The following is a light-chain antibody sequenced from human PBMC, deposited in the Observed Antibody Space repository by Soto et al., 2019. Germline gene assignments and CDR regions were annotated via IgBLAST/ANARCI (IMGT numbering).Light chain of an antibody. J-gene: IGLJ2*01. V-gene: IGLV1-40*01. Sequence: QSVLTQPPSVSGAPGQRVTISCTGTSSDLGAGFDVHWYQQLPGTAPKLLIYGNRNRPAGVPDRFSGSKSGTSASLAITGLQAADEADYYCQAYDSSLSGGVVFGAGTKLTVL. CDR2: GNR. CDR3: QAYDSSLSGGVV. CDR1: SSDLGAGFD.